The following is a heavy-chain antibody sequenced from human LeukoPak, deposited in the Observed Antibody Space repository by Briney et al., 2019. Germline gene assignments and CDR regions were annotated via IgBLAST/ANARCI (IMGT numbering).Heavy chain of an antibody. CDR3: ARQGHNFFDY. Sequence: GESLKISCKGSGYSFTSYWISWVRQMPGKGLEWMGRIDPSDSYTNYSPSFQGHVTISADKSVSTAYLQWSTLKASDTAMYYCARQGHNFFDYWGQGTLVTVSS. J-gene: IGHJ4*02. V-gene: IGHV5-10-1*01. CDR2: IDPSDSYT. CDR1: GYSFTSYW.